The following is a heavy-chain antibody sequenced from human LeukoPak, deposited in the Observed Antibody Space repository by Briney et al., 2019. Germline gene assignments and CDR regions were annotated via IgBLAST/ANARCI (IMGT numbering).Heavy chain of an antibody. CDR1: GFTFSGYA. V-gene: IGHV3-23*01. J-gene: IGHJ4*02. CDR3: AKEERCLHHFDY. Sequence: GGSVRLSCAASGFTFSGYAIRWVRQAPGKGLEWVSAISGKGGSTNYADSLKGRVTIPGDNSKNTLYMEMNSLRSEDTAVYYYAKEERCLHHFDYWGQGNLVTVSS. D-gene: IGHD5-24*01. CDR2: ISGKGGST.